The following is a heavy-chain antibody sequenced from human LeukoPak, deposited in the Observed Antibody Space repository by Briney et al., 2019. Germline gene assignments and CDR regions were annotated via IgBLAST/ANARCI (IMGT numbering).Heavy chain of an antibody. V-gene: IGHV4-34*01. CDR3: ASPPCTNGVCLDAFDI. CDR2: INHSGST. D-gene: IGHD2-8*01. CDR1: GGSFSGYY. J-gene: IGHJ3*02. Sequence: PSETLSLTCAVYGGSFSGYYWSWIRQPPGKGLEWIGEINHSGSTNYNPSLKSRVTISVDTSKNQFSLKLSSVTAADTAVYYCASPPCTNGVCLDAFDIWGQGTMVTVSS.